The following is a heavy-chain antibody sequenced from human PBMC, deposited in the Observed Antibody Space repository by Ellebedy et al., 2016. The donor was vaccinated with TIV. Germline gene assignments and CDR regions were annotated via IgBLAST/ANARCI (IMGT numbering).Heavy chain of an antibody. CDR3: ARDRDIVVVPAAGGMDV. Sequence: GGSLRLXXAASGFTFTNYNMNWVRQAPGKGLEWVSYISSSGTTIYYADSVKGRFTISRDNSKNTLYLQMNSLRAEDTAVYYCARDRDIVVVPAAGGMDVWGQGTTVTVSS. D-gene: IGHD2-2*01. V-gene: IGHV3-48*01. CDR2: ISSSGTTI. J-gene: IGHJ6*02. CDR1: GFTFTNYN.